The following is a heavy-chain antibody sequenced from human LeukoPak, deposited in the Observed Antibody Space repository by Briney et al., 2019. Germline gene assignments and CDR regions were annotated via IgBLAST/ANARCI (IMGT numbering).Heavy chain of an antibody. CDR2: IYYSGST. J-gene: IGHJ4*02. CDR1: GGSISSGGYY. V-gene: IGHV4-31*03. D-gene: IGHD6-13*01. CDR3: ARGSIAAAGGFDY. Sequence: PSETLSLTCTVSGGSISSGGYYWSWIRQHPGKGLEWIGYIYYSGSTYYNPSLKSRVTISVDTSKNQFSLKLSSVTAADTAVYYCARGSIAAAGGFDYWGQGTLVTVSS.